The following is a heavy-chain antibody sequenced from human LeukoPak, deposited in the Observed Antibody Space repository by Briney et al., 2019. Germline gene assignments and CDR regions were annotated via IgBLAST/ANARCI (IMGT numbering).Heavy chain of an antibody. CDR2: IYYTGSV. J-gene: IGHJ6*02. V-gene: IGHV4-31*03. D-gene: IGHD3-10*01. Sequence: SETLSLTCTVSGASISTGGFYWTWIRQPPGEGLEWIGYIYYTGSVDYNASLKSRLTISLDTSKNRFSLKLNSVTAADTAVYYCARDHSYYFGSQTSALDVWGQGTAVTVSS. CDR1: GASISTGGFY. CDR3: ARDHSYYFGSQTSALDV.